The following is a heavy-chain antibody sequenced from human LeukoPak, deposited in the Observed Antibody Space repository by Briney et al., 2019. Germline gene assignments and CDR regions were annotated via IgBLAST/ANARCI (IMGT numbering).Heavy chain of an antibody. V-gene: IGHV3-7*01. J-gene: IGHJ4*02. CDR2: IKQDGSEK. CDR3: SRSLDY. Sequence: GGSLRLSCAASGFPFSGSWMDWVRQAPGKRMEWVANIKQDGSEKHYADSVKGRFTISRDNAKNSLFLQMSGLRAEDTAVYYCSRSLDYGGQGALVTVSS. D-gene: IGHD5/OR15-5a*01. CDR1: GFPFSGSW.